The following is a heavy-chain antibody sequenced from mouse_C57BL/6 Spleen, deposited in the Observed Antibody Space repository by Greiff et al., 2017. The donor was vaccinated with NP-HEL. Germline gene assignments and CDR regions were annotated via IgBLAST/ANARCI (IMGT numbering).Heavy chain of an antibody. Sequence: EVQVVESEGGLVQPGSSMKLSCTASGFTFSDYYMAWVRQVPEKGLEWVANINYDGSSTYYLDSLKSRFIISRDNAKNILYLQMSSLKSEDTATYYCARDGYDGFAYWGQGTLVTVSA. J-gene: IGHJ3*01. V-gene: IGHV5-16*01. CDR2: INYDGSST. D-gene: IGHD2-2*01. CDR1: GFTFSDYY. CDR3: ARDGYDGFAY.